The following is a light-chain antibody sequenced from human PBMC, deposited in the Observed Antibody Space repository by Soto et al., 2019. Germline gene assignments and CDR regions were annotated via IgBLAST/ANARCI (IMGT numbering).Light chain of an antibody. Sequence: QSALTQPASVSGSPGQSITISCTGTSSDIGNYDYVSWFQQHPGKAPKLLISEVSNRPSGISYRFSGSKSGTTASLTISGLQAEDEADYYCSSYNRTSSYVFGGGTKVTVL. CDR2: EVS. J-gene: IGLJ1*01. V-gene: IGLV2-14*01. CDR1: SSDIGNYDY. CDR3: SSYNRTSSYV.